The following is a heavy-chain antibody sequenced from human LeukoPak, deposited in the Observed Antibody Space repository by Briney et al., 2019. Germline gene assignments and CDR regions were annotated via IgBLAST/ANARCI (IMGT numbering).Heavy chain of an antibody. CDR2: ISGNSVST. D-gene: IGHD6-13*01. CDR3: ARAYSSSWYDF. CDR1: GFTFSSYA. J-gene: IGHJ5*01. V-gene: IGHV3-23*01. Sequence: GGSPRLSCAASGFTFSSYAMSWVRQAPGKGLEWVSGISGNSVSTYYEDSVKGRFTISRDNSKNTLFLQMSSLRAEDTAVYYCARAYSSSWYDFWGQGTLVTVSS.